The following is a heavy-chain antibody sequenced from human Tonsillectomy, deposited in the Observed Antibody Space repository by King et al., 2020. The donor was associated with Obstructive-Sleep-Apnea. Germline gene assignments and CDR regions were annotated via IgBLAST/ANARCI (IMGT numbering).Heavy chain of an antibody. D-gene: IGHD5-12*01. CDR3: AKVAHWDSGYINFDY. V-gene: IGHV3-9*01. CDR2: ISWKSGSR. J-gene: IGHJ4*02. CDR1: GFTFDDYA. Sequence: VQLVESGGGLVQPGRSLRLSCAASGFTFDDYAMHWVRQAPGKGLEGVSGISWKSGSRGYSDSVKGRFTISRDNAKNSLYLQMNSLRAEDTALYYCAKVAHWDSGYINFDYWGQGSLVTVSS.